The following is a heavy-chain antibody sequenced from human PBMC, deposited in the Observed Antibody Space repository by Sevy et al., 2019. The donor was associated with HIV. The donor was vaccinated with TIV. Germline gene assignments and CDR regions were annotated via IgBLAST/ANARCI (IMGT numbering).Heavy chain of an antibody. Sequence: GGCLRLSCAASGFTFSSYAMSWVRQAPGKGLEWVSAISGSGGSTYYADSVKGRFTISRDNSKNTLYLQMNSLRAEDTAVYYCAKGEVVLPAATPFDYWGQGTLVTVSS. CDR2: ISGSGGST. V-gene: IGHV3-23*01. J-gene: IGHJ4*02. CDR1: GFTFSSYA. D-gene: IGHD2-2*01. CDR3: AKGEVVLPAATPFDY.